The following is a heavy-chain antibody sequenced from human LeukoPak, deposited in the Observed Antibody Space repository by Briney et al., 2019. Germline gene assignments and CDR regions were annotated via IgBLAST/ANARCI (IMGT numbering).Heavy chain of an antibody. CDR1: GFTFSSYG. J-gene: IGHJ4*02. V-gene: IGHV3-30*19. CDR2: ISYDGSNK. D-gene: IGHD3-10*01. Sequence: GGSLRLSCAASGFTFSSYGMHWVRQAPGKGLEWVAVISYDGSNKYYADSVKGRFTISRDNSKNTLYLQMNSLRAEDTAVYYCAREHLWSRSSLDYWGQGTLVTVSS. CDR3: AREHLWSRSSLDY.